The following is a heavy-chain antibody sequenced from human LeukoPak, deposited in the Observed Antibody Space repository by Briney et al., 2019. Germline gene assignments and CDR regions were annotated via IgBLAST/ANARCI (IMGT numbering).Heavy chain of an antibody. CDR2: IYHSGST. J-gene: IGHJ4*02. CDR3: ARDVIMFGGVNNY. Sequence: SETLSLTCTVSGYSISSGYYWGWIRQPPGKGLEWIGSIYHSGSTYYNPSLKSRVTISVDTSKNQFSLKLTSVTAADTAVYYCARDVIMFGGVNNYWGQGTLVTVSS. CDR1: GYSISSGYY. D-gene: IGHD3-16*01. V-gene: IGHV4-38-2*02.